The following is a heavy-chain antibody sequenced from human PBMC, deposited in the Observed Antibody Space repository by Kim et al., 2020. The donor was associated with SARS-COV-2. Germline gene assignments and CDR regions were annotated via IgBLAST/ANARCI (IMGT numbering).Heavy chain of an antibody. CDR1: GGTFSSYA. CDR3: ARDLRVKIEAAAGTGTIFDY. Sequence: SVKVSCKASGGTFSSYAISWVRQAPGQGLEWMGRIIPILGIANYAQKFQGRVTITADKSTSTAYMELSSLRSEDTAVYYCARDLRVKIEAAAGTGTIFDYWGQGTLVTVSS. V-gene: IGHV1-69*04. D-gene: IGHD6-13*01. CDR2: IIPILGIA. J-gene: IGHJ4*02.